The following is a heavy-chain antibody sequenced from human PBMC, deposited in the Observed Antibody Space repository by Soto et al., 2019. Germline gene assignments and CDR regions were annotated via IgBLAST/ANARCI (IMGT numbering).Heavy chain of an antibody. V-gene: IGHV1-18*01. Sequence: QVQLVQSGAEVKKPGASVKVSCKASGYTFTSYGISWVRQAPGQGLEWMGWISAYNGNTNYAQKLQGRVTMTTDTTTSTAYMKLRILRSVDTAVYYCARDRKRKYYSGSGSYFDSFDIWGQGTMVTVSS. CDR2: ISAYNGNT. J-gene: IGHJ3*02. D-gene: IGHD3-10*01. CDR3: ARDRKRKYYSGSGSYFDSFDI. CDR1: GYTFTSYG.